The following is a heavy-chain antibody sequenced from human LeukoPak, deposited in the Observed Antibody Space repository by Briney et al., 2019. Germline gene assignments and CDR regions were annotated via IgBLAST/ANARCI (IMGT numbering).Heavy chain of an antibody. CDR1: GGSISSYY. V-gene: IGHV4-59*05. CDR3: ARRRAAAGYNWFDP. CDR2: IYYSGST. J-gene: IGHJ5*02. D-gene: IGHD6-13*01. Sequence: SETLSLTCTVSGGSISSYYWSWIRQPPGKGLEWIGSIYYSGSTYYNPSLKSRVTISVDTSKNQFSLKLSSVTAADTAVYYCARRRAAAGYNWFDPWGQGTLVTVSS.